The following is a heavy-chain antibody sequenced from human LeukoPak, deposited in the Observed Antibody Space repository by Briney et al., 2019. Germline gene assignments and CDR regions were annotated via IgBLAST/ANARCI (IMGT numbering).Heavy chain of an antibody. CDR3: ARVLPVPYLLDS. Sequence: SETLSLTCDISGHSTTRGYYCAWFRQSPRKGPEWIATFFQSQKSFYNASLESRVIMSLDTSKSQFSLNLTSVTAADTAVYYCARVLPVPYLLDSWGQGTHVTVSS. CDR2: FFQSQKS. D-gene: IGHD3-10*02. V-gene: IGHV4-38-2*01. J-gene: IGHJ4*02. CDR1: GHSTTRGYY.